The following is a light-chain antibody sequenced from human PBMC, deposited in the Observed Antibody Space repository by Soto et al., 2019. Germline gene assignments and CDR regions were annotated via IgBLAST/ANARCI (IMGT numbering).Light chain of an antibody. CDR1: QSVSTR. CDR2: DIS. J-gene: IGKJ5*01. Sequence: EIVLTQSPATLSLSPGEGVTLSCSASQSVSTRLAWYQQKPGQAPRLLIYDISTRAPGIPARFSGSGSATEFTLTISSLEPDDFAIYHCQQRSHWPPVTFGQGTRLEI. CDR3: QQRSHWPPVT. V-gene: IGKV3-11*01.